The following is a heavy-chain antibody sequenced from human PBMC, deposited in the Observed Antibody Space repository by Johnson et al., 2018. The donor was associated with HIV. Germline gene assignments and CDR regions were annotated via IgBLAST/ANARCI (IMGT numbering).Heavy chain of an antibody. CDR1: GFTVSSNY. J-gene: IGHJ3*02. V-gene: IGHV3-66*01. Sequence: VQLVESGGGLVQPGGSLRLSCAASGFTVSSNYMSWVRQAPGKGLEWVSVIYSGGSTYYADSVKGRFTISRDNSKNTRYLQMNSLRAEDTAVYYCARDNRDYYDSSGPSALDIWGQGTMVTVSS. CDR2: IYSGGST. CDR3: ARDNRDYYDSSGPSALDI. D-gene: IGHD3-22*01.